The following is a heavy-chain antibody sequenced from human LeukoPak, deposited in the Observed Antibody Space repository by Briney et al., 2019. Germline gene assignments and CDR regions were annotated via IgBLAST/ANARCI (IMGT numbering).Heavy chain of an antibody. V-gene: IGHV1-8*01. CDR1: GYTFTSYD. CDR2: MNPNSGNT. D-gene: IGHD3-10*01. J-gene: IGHJ4*02. CDR3: ARRITRRGAEGLGY. Sequence: GASVKVSCKASGYTFTSYDINWVRQATGQGLEWMGWMNPNSGNTGYAQKFQGRVTMTRNTSISTAYMELSSLRSEDTAVYYCARRITRRGAEGLGYWGQGTLVTVSS.